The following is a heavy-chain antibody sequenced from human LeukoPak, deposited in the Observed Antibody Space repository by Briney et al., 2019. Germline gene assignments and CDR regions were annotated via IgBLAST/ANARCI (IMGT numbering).Heavy chain of an antibody. CDR3: ARDASAGGTNWFDP. CDR1: GYTFTGYY. Sequence: ASVKVSCKASGYTFTGYYIHWVRQAPGQGLEWMGWINPNSGGPNYAQKFQGRVTMTRDTSISTAYMEMSRLRSDDTAVYYCARDASAGGTNWFDPWGQGTLVTVSS. CDR2: INPNSGGP. J-gene: IGHJ5*02. D-gene: IGHD3-16*01. V-gene: IGHV1-2*02.